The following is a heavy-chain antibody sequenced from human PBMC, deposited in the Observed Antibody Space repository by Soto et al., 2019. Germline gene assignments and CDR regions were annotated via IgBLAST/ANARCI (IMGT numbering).Heavy chain of an antibody. D-gene: IGHD4-17*01. CDR3: ARAHGRTTDPFDAFDI. CDR2: VYLDDST. V-gene: IGHV3-53*01. CDR1: GFAVRDYY. J-gene: IGHJ3*02. Sequence: GGSLRLSCVVSGFAVRDYYMSWVRQAPGRGLEWISVVYLDDSTFYADPVQGRFTIFRDDSKNTLYLQMNNLRAEDTAVYYCARAHGRTTDPFDAFDIWGQGTMVTVSS.